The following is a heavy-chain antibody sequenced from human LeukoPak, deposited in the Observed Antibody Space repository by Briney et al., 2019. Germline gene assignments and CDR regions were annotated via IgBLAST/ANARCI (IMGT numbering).Heavy chain of an antibody. Sequence: VGSLRLSCAASGFTFTTYNMNCGRHAPRKGRQWGSLISSVIRIINYAESVKSRFTVSRDNAKNSLSLQMNTLRDEDTAVYYCARNPAGIGDYWGQGTLVTVSS. CDR1: GFTFTTYN. CDR3: ARNPAGIGDY. CDR2: ISSVIRII. D-gene: IGHD1-26*01. V-gene: IGHV3-48*02. J-gene: IGHJ4*02.